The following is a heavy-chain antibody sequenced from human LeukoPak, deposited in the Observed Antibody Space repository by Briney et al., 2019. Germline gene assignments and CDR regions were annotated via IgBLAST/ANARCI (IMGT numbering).Heavy chain of an antibody. CDR3: ARDARFLEWLYGMDV. Sequence: SVKVSCKASGGTFSSYAISWVRQAPGQGLEWMGRIIPIFGTANYAQKFQGRVTITADESTSTAYMELSSLRSEDTAVYYCARDARFLEWLYGMDVWGQGTTVTVSS. D-gene: IGHD3-3*01. CDR1: GGTFSSYA. V-gene: IGHV1-69*13. J-gene: IGHJ6*02. CDR2: IIPIFGTA.